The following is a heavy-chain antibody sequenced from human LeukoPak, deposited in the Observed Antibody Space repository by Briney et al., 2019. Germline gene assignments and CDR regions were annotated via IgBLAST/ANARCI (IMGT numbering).Heavy chain of an antibody. Sequence: ASVKVSCKASGYTFTCYYMHWVRQAPGQGLEWMGWINPNSGGTNYAQKFQGRVTMTRDTSISTAYMELSRLRSDDTAVYYCARDQSDRYNWNDVGAFNYWGQGTLVTVSS. CDR2: INPNSGGT. CDR1: GYTFTCYY. J-gene: IGHJ4*02. CDR3: ARDQSDRYNWNDVGAFNY. D-gene: IGHD1-20*01. V-gene: IGHV1-2*02.